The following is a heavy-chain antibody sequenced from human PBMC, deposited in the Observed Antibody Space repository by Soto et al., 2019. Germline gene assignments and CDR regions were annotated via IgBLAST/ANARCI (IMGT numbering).Heavy chain of an antibody. CDR1: GFTFSRYA. J-gene: IGHJ4*02. CDR3: ARDSGTGAADYYFDY. D-gene: IGHD6-13*01. V-gene: IGHV3-30-3*01. CDR2: TSYDGNNK. Sequence: QVQLVESGGGVVQPGRSLSLSCAASGFTFSRYAMHWVRQTPGKGLEWVAVTSYDGNNKYYADSVKGRFTISRDNSKNTLYLQMNSLRAEDTTVFYWARDSGTGAADYYFDYWGRGTLVTVSS.